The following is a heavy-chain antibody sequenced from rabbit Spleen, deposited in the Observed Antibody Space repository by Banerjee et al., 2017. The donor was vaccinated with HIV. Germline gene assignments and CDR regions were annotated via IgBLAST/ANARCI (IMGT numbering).Heavy chain of an antibody. V-gene: IGHV1S7*01. Sequence: QLEESAGGLVQPGGSLKLSCKASGFTLSSYYMNWVRQAPGKGLEYIGWISTFGSAYYANWVNGRFTISSDNAQNTVGLQLNSLTAADTATYFCARTGSSWSLNLWGQGTLVTVS. CDR2: ISTFGSA. J-gene: IGHJ4*01. CDR3: ARTGSSWSLNL. CDR1: GFTLSSYY. D-gene: IGHD8-1*01.